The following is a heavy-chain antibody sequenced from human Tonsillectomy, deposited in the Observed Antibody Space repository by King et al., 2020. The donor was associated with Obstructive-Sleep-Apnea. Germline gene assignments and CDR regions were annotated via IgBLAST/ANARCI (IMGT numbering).Heavy chain of an antibody. CDR3: ARVPHDSGWYSFDD. J-gene: IGHJ4*02. D-gene: IGHD6-19*01. CDR1: GFTFSSYA. CDR2: ISYDGSNK. V-gene: IGHV3-30-3*01. Sequence: VQLVESGGGVVQPGRSLRLSCAASGFTFSSYAMHWVRQAPGKGLEWVAVISYDGSNKYYADSVKGRFTISRDNSKNTLYLQMNSLRAEDTAVYYCARVPHDSGWYSFDDWGQGTLGTVSS.